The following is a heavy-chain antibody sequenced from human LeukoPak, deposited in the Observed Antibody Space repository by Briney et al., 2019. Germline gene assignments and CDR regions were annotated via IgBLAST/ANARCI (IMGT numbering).Heavy chain of an antibody. V-gene: IGHV1-8*01. J-gene: IGHJ4*02. Sequence: ASVKVSCKASGYTFTSYDINWVRQATGQGPEWMGWMNPNSGNTGYAQKFQGRVTMTRNTSIGTAYMEVSSLRSEDTAVYYCARARAFYGDYPYYFDYWGQGTLVTVS. CDR1: GYTFTSYD. CDR2: MNPNSGNT. CDR3: ARARAFYGDYPYYFDY. D-gene: IGHD4-17*01.